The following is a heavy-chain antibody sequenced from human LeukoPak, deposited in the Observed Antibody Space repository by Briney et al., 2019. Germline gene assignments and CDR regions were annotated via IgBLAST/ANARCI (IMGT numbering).Heavy chain of an antibody. V-gene: IGHV3-21*01. Sequence: GGSLRLSCAASGFTFSSYSMNWVRQAPGKGLEWVSSISSSSSYIYYADSVKGRFTISRDNAKNSLYLQMNSLRAEDTAVYYCARDPPIENGDYRGFDYWGQGTLVTVSS. CDR2: ISSSSSYI. CDR3: ARDPPIENGDYRGFDY. CDR1: GFTFSSYS. D-gene: IGHD4-17*01. J-gene: IGHJ4*02.